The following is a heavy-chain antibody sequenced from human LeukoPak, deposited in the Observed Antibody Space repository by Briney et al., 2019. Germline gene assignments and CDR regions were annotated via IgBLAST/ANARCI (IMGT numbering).Heavy chain of an antibody. Sequence: SETLSLTCTVSGGSISSSSYSWGWIRQPPGKGLEWIGYIYYSGSTNYNPSLKSRVTISVDTSKNQFSLKLSSVTAADTAVYYCARDLEENAFDIWGQGTMVTVSS. CDR2: IYYSGST. D-gene: IGHD1-1*01. CDR3: ARDLEENAFDI. V-gene: IGHV4-61*01. CDR1: GGSISSSSYS. J-gene: IGHJ3*02.